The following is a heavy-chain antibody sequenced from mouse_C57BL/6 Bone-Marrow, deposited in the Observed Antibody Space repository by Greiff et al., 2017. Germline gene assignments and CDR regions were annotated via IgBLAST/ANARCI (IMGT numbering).Heavy chain of an antibody. Sequence: EVQLVESGGDLVKPGGSLKLSCAASGFTFSSYGMSWVRQTPDKRLEWVATISSGGSYTYYPDSVKGGFTISRDNAKNTLYLQMRSLKSEDTAMYYCARRGGLRRYFDVWGTGTTVTVSS. CDR3: ARRGGLRRYFDV. V-gene: IGHV5-6*01. CDR1: GFTFSSYG. CDR2: ISSGGSYT. J-gene: IGHJ1*03. D-gene: IGHD2-2*01.